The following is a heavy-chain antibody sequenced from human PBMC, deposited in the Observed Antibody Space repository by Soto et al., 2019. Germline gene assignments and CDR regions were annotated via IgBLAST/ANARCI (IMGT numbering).Heavy chain of an antibody. J-gene: IGHJ1*01. CDR1: GFTFSSYA. CDR3: AKSPPARITIFGVARTPDEYFQH. V-gene: IGHV3-23*01. CDR2: ISGSGGST. D-gene: IGHD3-3*01. Sequence: GGSLRLSCAASGFTFSSYAMSWVRQAPGKGLEWVSAISGSGGSTYYADSVKGRFTISRDNSKNTLYLQTNSLRAEDTAGYYCAKSPPARITIFGVARTPDEYFQHWGQGTLVTVSS.